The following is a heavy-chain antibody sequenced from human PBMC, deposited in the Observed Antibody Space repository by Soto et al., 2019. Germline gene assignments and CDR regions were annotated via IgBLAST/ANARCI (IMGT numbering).Heavy chain of an antibody. Sequence: SETLSLTCTVSGGSISSYYWSWIRQPPGKGLEWIGYIYYSGSTNYNPSLKSRVTISVDTSKNQFSLKLSSVTAADTAVYYCARRPPQLFKEFGRRNPPYGMDVWGQGTTVTVSS. V-gene: IGHV4-59*01. D-gene: IGHD2-21*01. CDR3: ARRPPQLFKEFGRRNPPYGMDV. J-gene: IGHJ6*02. CDR1: GGSISSYY. CDR2: IYYSGST.